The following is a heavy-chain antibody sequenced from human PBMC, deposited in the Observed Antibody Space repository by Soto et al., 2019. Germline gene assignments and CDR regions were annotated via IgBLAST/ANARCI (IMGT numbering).Heavy chain of an antibody. J-gene: IGHJ4*02. CDR1: GFTVSSNY. V-gene: IGHV3-53*02. CDR3: ARVTAMVMDY. CDR2: IYSGGST. D-gene: IGHD5-18*01. Sequence: EVQLVETGGGLIQPGGSLRLSCAASGFTVSSNYMSWVRQAPGKGLEWVSVIYSGGSTYYADSVKGRFTISRDNSKNTLYLQINSVRAEDTAVYYCARVTAMVMDYWGQGTLVTVSS.